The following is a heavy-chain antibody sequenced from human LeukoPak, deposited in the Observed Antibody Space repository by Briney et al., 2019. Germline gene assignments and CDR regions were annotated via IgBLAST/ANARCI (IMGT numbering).Heavy chain of an antibody. D-gene: IGHD6-19*01. Sequence: RGESLKISCKVSGYTFTNYWIGWVRQMLGKGLEWMGIIWPDDSDSRYSPSFQGQVTISVDKSISTAYVHWNSLKASDTAMYYCARAPKNHFDPSGHDAFDVWGQGTMVTVSS. V-gene: IGHV5-51*01. CDR3: ARAPKNHFDPSGHDAFDV. CDR2: IWPDDSDS. J-gene: IGHJ3*01. CDR1: GYTFTNYW.